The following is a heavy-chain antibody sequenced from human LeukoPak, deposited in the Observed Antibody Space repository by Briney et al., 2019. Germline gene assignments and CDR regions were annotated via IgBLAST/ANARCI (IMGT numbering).Heavy chain of an antibody. J-gene: IGHJ4*02. V-gene: IGHV5-51*01. D-gene: IGHD1-1*01. CDR3: ARHETGPYFDY. Sequence: GESLKISCKGPGYSFTNYWIGWVRQMPGKGLEWMGIIYPGDSDTRYSPSFQGQVTISADRSISTAYLQWSSLKASDTAMYYCARHETGPYFDYWGQGTLVTVSS. CDR2: IYPGDSDT. CDR1: GYSFTNYW.